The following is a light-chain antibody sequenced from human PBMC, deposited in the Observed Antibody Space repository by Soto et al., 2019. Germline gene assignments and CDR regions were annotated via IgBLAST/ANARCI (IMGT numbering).Light chain of an antibody. CDR1: QSISSW. V-gene: IGKV1-5*01. CDR2: DAS. CDR3: QQYNSYET. J-gene: IGKJ1*01. Sequence: DIQMTQSPSTLSASVGDRVTITCRASQSISSWLAWYQQKPGKAPKLLIYDASSLESGVPSRFSGSESGTEFTLTISSLQPDDFATYYCQQYNSYETFGQGTKVEIK.